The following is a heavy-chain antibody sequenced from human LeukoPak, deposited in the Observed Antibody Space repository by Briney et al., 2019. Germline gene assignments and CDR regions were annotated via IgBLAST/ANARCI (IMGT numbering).Heavy chain of an antibody. CDR1: GGSISSSSYY. CDR3: AQERRYYYYYMDV. Sequence: SETLSLTCTVSGGSISSSSYYWGWIRQPPGKGLEWIGSIYYSGSTYYNPSLKSRVTISVDASKNQFSLKLSSVTAADTAVYYCAQERRYYYYYMDVWGKGTTVTVSS. CDR2: IYYSGST. V-gene: IGHV4-39*01. J-gene: IGHJ6*03. D-gene: IGHD1-1*01.